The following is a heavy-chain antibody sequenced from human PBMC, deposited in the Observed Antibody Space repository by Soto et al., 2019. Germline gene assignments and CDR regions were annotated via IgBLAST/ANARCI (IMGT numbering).Heavy chain of an antibody. J-gene: IGHJ6*03. D-gene: IGHD3-9*01. CDR1: GFTFSDYY. CDR3: ARGVEDDILTGHNHYYYYDMDV. CDR2: ISSIGSTI. V-gene: IGHV3-11*01. Sequence: QVQLVESGGGLVKPGGSLRLSCAASGFTFSDYYMSWIRQAPGKGLEWVSDISSIGSTIYYADSVKGRFTISRDNAKNSLYLQMNSLRAEDTAVDYCARGVEDDILTGHNHYYYYDMDVWGKGTTVTVSS.